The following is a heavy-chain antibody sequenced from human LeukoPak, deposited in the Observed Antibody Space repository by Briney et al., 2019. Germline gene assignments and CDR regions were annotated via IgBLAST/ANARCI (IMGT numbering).Heavy chain of an antibody. CDR1: GFFFDDYG. D-gene: IGHD3-3*01. J-gene: IGHJ4*02. Sequence: GGSLRLSCVASGFFFDDYGMHWVRQVPGKGLEWVSGISWQSRTRKYADSVRGRFTISRDNAKNSLYLQMNSLRVEDTAVFYCARDQYDTWSRRGNFDSWGQGTLVIVSS. CDR2: ISWQSRTR. V-gene: IGHV3-9*01. CDR3: ARDQYDTWSRRGNFDS.